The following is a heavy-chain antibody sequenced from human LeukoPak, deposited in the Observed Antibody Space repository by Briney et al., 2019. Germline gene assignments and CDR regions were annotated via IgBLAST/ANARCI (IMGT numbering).Heavy chain of an antibody. Sequence: GGSLRLSCAASEFTVSSNYMSWVRQAPGKGLEWVSVIYSGGSTYYADSVKGRFTISRHNSKNTLYLQMNSLRGEDTAVYYCATIGGDYVSFDNWGQGILVTVTS. J-gene: IGHJ4*02. CDR2: IYSGGST. D-gene: IGHD4-17*01. CDR3: ATIGGDYVSFDN. CDR1: EFTVSSNY. V-gene: IGHV3-53*04.